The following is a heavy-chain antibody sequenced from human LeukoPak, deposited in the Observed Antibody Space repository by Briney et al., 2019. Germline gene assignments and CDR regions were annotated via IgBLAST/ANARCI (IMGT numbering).Heavy chain of an antibody. CDR2: ISSSSYI. Sequence: PGGSLRLSCAASGFTFSSYSMNWVRQAPGKGLEWVSSISSSSYIFYADSVKGRFTISRDNAKNSLYLQMNSLRAEDTAVYYCARKPRVGGWGQGTLVTISS. D-gene: IGHD6-19*01. CDR3: ARKPRVGG. V-gene: IGHV3-21*01. CDR1: GFTFSSYS. J-gene: IGHJ4*02.